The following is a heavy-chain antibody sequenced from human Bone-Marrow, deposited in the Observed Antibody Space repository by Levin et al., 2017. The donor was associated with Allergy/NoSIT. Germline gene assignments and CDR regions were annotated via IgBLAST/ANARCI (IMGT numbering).Heavy chain of an antibody. D-gene: IGHD1/OR15-1a*01. J-gene: IGHJ6*03. CDR1: GVSIPKTNYY. V-gene: IGHV4-39*02. CDR3: AAGTGTSFHYMDV. Sequence: SETLSLTCAVSGVSIPKTNYYYAWVRQSPGTGLEWVGSIYSGGATYYNPSLKSRTTISVDTSKNHFSLNIISVTAIDSAIYYCAAGTGTSFHYMDVWGKGTAVNVSS. CDR2: IYSGGAT.